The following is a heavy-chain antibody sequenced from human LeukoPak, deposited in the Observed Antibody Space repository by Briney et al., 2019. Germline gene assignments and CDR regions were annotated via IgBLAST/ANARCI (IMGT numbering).Heavy chain of an antibody. CDR2: INTNTGNP. CDR1: GYAFTSYA. CDR3: ARVGSYYDCWSGYLSYEPLTHTYFDY. Sequence: GASVKVSCEASGYAFTSYAMNWVRQAPGQGLEWMGWINTNTGNPTYAQAFTGRFIFSLDNSVSTAYLQISSLKAEDTAVYYCARVGSYYDCWSGYLSYEPLTHTYFDYWGQGTLVTVSS. V-gene: IGHV7-4-1*02. J-gene: IGHJ4*02. D-gene: IGHD3-3*01.